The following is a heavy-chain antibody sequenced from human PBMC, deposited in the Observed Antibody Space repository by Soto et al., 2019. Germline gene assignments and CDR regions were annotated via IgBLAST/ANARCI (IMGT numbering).Heavy chain of an antibody. Sequence: SETLSLTCTVSGGSISSYYWSWIRQPPGKGLEWIGYIYYSGSTNYNPSLKSRVTISVDTSKNQFSLKLSSVTAADTAVYYCARERGYCTNGVCYTHFDYWGQGTLVTVSS. V-gene: IGHV4-59*01. CDR1: GGSISSYY. CDR2: IYYSGST. CDR3: ARERGYCTNGVCYTHFDY. J-gene: IGHJ4*02. D-gene: IGHD2-8*01.